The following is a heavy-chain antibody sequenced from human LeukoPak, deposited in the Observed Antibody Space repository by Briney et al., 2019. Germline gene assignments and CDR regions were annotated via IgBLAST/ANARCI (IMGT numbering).Heavy chain of an antibody. J-gene: IGHJ5*02. CDR1: GYTFTGYY. Sequence: ASVKVSCKASGYTFTGYYMHWVRQAPGQGLEWMGWINPNSGGTNYAQKFQGRVTMTRDTSISTAYMELSRLRSDDTAVYYCARVFTMVRGAFDPWGQGTLVTVSS. D-gene: IGHD3-10*01. V-gene: IGHV1-2*02. CDR2: INPNSGGT. CDR3: ARVFTMVRGAFDP.